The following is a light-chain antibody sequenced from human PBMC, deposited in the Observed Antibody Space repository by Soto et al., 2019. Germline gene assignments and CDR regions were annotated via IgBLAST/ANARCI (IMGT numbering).Light chain of an antibody. J-gene: IGKJ4*01. CDR2: DAS. CDR3: QQRSNCPLT. V-gene: IGKV3-11*01. CDR1: QSVSSY. Sequence: EIVLTQSPATLSLSPGEIATLSCRASQSVSSYLAWYQQKPGQAPRLLIYDASNRATGIPARFSGSGSGTDFTLIISSLEPEDFAVYYCQQRSNCPLTFGGGTKVEIK.